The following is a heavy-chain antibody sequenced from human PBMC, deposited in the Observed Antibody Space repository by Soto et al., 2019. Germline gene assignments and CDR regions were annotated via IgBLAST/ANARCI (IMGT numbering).Heavy chain of an antibody. D-gene: IGHD2-2*02. J-gene: IGHJ4*02. CDR1: GYTFTSYG. Sequence: ASVKVSCKASGYTFTSYGISWVRQAPGQGLEWMGWISAYNGNTNYAQKLQGRVTMTTDTSTSTAYMELRSLRSDDTAVYYCARELHCSSTSCYIYYFDYWGQGTLVTVSS. CDR2: ISAYNGNT. CDR3: ARELHCSSTSCYIYYFDY. V-gene: IGHV1-18*01.